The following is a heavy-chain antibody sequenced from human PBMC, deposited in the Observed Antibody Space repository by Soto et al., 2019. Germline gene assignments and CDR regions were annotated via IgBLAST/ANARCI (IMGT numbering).Heavy chain of an antibody. D-gene: IGHD6-19*01. V-gene: IGHV3-23*01. CDR3: ARREPQYSSSMDV. J-gene: IGHJ6*02. CDR2: IRGSGSST. CDR1: GFTFSSYW. Sequence: GGSLRLSCAASGFTFSSYWMSWVRQAPGKGLEWVSAIRGSGSSTYYADSVKGRFTISRDNSKNTLYLQMSSLRAEDTAVYYCARREPQYSSSMDVWGQGTTVTVSS.